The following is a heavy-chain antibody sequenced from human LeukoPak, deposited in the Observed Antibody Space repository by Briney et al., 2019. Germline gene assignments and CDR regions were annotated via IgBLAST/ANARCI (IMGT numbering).Heavy chain of an antibody. Sequence: GGSLRLSCAVSVITFSSDAMSWVRQAPGKGLEWVSAISGSGGSTYYADSVKGRFTISRDNSKNTLYLQMNNLRAEDTAVYYCVKMEGGRHYWGQGALVTVSS. J-gene: IGHJ4*02. CDR3: VKMEGGRHY. CDR1: VITFSSDA. V-gene: IGHV3-23*01. CDR2: ISGSGGST. D-gene: IGHD1-1*01.